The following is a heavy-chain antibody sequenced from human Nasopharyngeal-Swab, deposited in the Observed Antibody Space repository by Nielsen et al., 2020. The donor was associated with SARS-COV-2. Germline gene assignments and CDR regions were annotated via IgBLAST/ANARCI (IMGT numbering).Heavy chain of an antibody. D-gene: IGHD3-3*01. CDR1: VYTFTTYG. CDR3: ARGGNYDFWSGYYLSHNYYYGMDV. CDR2: INAGNGNT. V-gene: IGHV1-3*01. Sequence: ASVKVSCKASVYTFTTYGMHWVRQAPGQRLEWMGWINAGNGNTEYSQKFQGRVTITRDTSASTAYMELSSLRCEDTAVYYCARGGNYDFWSGYYLSHNYYYGMDVWGQGTTVTVSS. J-gene: IGHJ6*02.